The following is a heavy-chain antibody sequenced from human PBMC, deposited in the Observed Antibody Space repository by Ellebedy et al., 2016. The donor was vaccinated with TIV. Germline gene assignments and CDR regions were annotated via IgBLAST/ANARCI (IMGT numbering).Heavy chain of an antibody. J-gene: IGHJ3*02. CDR1: GGSISSGDYY. CDR2: LYYSGRT. Sequence: MPSETLSLTCTVSGGSISSGDYYWSWIRQPPGKGLEWIGYLYYSGRTYYNPSLKSRVTISVDTSKNQFSLKLSSVTAADTAVYYCARCRPDFWSGYEDAFDIWGQGTMVTVSS. CDR3: ARCRPDFWSGYEDAFDI. V-gene: IGHV4-30-4*01. D-gene: IGHD3-3*01.